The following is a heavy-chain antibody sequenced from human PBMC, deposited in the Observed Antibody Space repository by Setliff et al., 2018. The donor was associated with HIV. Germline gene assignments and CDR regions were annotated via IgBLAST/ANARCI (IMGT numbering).Heavy chain of an antibody. CDR3: ARARGRAQLSYYFDY. Sequence: LSLTCSVPSGSISVYYWSWVRQPPGRGLEWIGYVSYSGSTSYNPTLNSRVTMSVDTSRDQFSLKLSSVTAADTAVYYCARARGRAQLSYYFDYWGQGRLVTVSS. J-gene: IGHJ4*02. V-gene: IGHV4-59*01. D-gene: IGHD2-2*01. CDR2: VSYSGST. CDR1: SGSISVYY.